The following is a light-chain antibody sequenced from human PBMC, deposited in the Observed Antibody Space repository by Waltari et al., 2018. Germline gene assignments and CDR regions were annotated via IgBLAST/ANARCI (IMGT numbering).Light chain of an antibody. CDR3: QVWDINNDQVV. V-gene: IGLV3-21*02. CDR2: DDT. Sequence: YVVTQPTSVSVAPGQTARITCGGNDIRSQRFHWYQQKPGQAPLLIVYDDTDRPSGIPERFSGSNSGNAATLTISSVEAGDEADYYCQVWDINNDQVVFGGGTKVTVL. CDR1: DIRSQR. J-gene: IGLJ2*01.